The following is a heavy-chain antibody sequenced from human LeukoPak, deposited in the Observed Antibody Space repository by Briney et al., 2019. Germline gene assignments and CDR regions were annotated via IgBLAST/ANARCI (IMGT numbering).Heavy chain of an antibody. Sequence: PSETLSLTCAVYGGSFTGYYWCWLRHPPGKGLEWIGEINHSGSTNYNPSLTSRATISVDTSKNQFSLKLRSVTAADTAVYYCAGGTYYDDNAFDIWGQGTMVTVSS. J-gene: IGHJ3*02. D-gene: IGHD3-22*01. CDR2: INHSGST. CDR3: AGGTYYDDNAFDI. CDR1: GGSFTGYY. V-gene: IGHV4-34*01.